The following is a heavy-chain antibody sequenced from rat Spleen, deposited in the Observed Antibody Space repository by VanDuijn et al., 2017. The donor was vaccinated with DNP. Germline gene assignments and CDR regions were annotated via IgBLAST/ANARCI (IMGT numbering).Heavy chain of an antibody. D-gene: IGHD1-12*03. CDR1: GYSITSSS. Sequence: EVQLQESGPGLLKPSQSLSLTCSVTGYSITSSSRWNWIRKFPGDKMEWIGHISYSGSTGYNPSLKSRISISRDTSKNQFFLHLNSVTTEDTATYYCARGNDGYYPYWYFDFWGPGTMVTVSS. V-gene: IGHV3-1*01. J-gene: IGHJ1*01. CDR3: ARGNDGYYPYWYFDF. CDR2: ISYSGST.